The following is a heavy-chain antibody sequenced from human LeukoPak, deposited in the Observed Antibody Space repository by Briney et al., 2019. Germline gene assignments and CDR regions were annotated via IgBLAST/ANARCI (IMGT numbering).Heavy chain of an antibody. V-gene: IGHV3-23*01. CDR1: GFTFSSYA. J-gene: IGHJ6*02. Sequence: GGSPRLSCAASGFTFSSYAMSWVRQAPGKGLEWVSAISGSGGSTYYADSVKGRFTISRDNSKNTLYLQMNSLRAEDTAVYYCARDLSIYCSSTSCYRRYYYYGMDVWGQGTTVTVSS. CDR2: ISGSGGST. CDR3: ARDLSIYCSSTSCYRRYYYYGMDV. D-gene: IGHD2-2*02.